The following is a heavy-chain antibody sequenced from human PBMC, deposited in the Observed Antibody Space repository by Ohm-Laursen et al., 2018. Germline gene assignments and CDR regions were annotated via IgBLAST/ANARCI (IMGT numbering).Heavy chain of an antibody. Sequence: SETLSLTCTVSGGSISSYYWSWIRQPPGKGLEWIGTIYPSGRTNYNPSLKSQVTISVDPSKNQFSLKLSSVSAADTAVYYCARDLERYYDSSGYMFDPWGQGTLVTVSS. D-gene: IGHD3-22*01. V-gene: IGHV4-59*01. CDR3: ARDLERYYDSSGYMFDP. CDR2: IYPSGRT. J-gene: IGHJ5*02. CDR1: GGSISSYY.